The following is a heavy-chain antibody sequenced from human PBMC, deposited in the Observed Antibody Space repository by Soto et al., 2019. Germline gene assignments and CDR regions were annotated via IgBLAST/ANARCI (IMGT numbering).Heavy chain of an antibody. D-gene: IGHD3-9*01. Sequence: PSETLSLTCTVSGGSISSYYWSWIRQPPGKGLEWIGYIYYSGSTNYNPSLKSRVTISVDTSKNQFSLKLSSVTAADTAVYYFARTPYYDILTGLPNWFDPWGQGTLVTVSS. CDR3: ARTPYYDILTGLPNWFDP. V-gene: IGHV4-59*01. CDR2: IYYSGST. CDR1: GGSISSYY. J-gene: IGHJ5*02.